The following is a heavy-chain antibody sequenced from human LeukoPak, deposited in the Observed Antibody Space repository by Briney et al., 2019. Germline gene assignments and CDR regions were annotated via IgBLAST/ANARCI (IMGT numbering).Heavy chain of an antibody. J-gene: IGHJ4*02. CDR2: ISSSGSTI. D-gene: IGHD5-12*01. CDR3: ARGFLSYRGYDPGFDY. Sequence: GGSLRLSCAASGFTFSSYEMSWVRQAPGKGLEWVSYISSSGSTIYYADSVKGRFTISRDNAKNSLYLQMNSLRAEDTAVYYCARGFLSYRGYDPGFDYWGQGTLVTVSS. V-gene: IGHV3-48*03. CDR1: GFTFSSYE.